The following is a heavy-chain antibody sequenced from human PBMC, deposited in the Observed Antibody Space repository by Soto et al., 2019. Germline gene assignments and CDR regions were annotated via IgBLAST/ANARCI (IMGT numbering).Heavy chain of an antibody. CDR1: GYTFTSYY. J-gene: IGHJ4*02. Sequence: QVQLVQSGAEVKMPGASVKVSCKASGYTFTSYYIHWVRQAPGGGLEWMGIINPSAGSTTYAQKFQGRVTITRDTSTSTVDMELRSLRSEDTDVYYCARLRAPTDYWGPGTLVTVSS. CDR3: ARLRAPTDY. V-gene: IGHV1-46*03. CDR2: INPSAGST.